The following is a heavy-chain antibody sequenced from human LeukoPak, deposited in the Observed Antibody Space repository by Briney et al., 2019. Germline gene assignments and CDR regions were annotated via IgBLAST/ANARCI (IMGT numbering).Heavy chain of an antibody. Sequence: GGSLRLSCAASGFTFSSYAMHWVRQAPGKGLEWVAVISYDGSNKYYADSVKGRFTISRDNSKNTLYLQMNSLRAEDTAVYYCAKDRAAAGDNWFDPWGQGTLVTVSS. CDR2: ISYDGSNK. J-gene: IGHJ5*02. CDR1: GFTFSSYA. V-gene: IGHV3-30*04. CDR3: AKDRAAAGDNWFDP. D-gene: IGHD6-13*01.